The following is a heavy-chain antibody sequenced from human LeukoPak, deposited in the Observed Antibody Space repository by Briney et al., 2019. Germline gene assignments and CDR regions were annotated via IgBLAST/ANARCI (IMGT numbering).Heavy chain of an antibody. CDR3: ARAVGGDGSGSL. CDR1: GDSLSTYY. J-gene: IGHJ4*02. V-gene: IGHV4-59*01. Sequence: SETLSLTCTVSGDSLSTYYWSWIRQPPGKGLEWIGYIYYRVISDYNPSLKSRVTMSVDMTTRQISLKLSSVTAADTAVYYCARAVGGDGSGSLWGPGTLVTVSS. CDR2: IYYRVIS. D-gene: IGHD3-10*01.